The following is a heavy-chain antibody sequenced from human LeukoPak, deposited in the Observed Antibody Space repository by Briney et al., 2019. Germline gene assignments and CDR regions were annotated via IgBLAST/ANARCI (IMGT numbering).Heavy chain of an antibody. V-gene: IGHV3-30-3*01. D-gene: IGHD3-10*01. CDR2: ISYDGSNK. CDR3: ARDGTGGSGLDV. Sequence: GGSLRLSCAASGFTFSSYAMHRVRQAPGKGLEWVAVISYDGSNKYYADSVKGRFTISRDNSKNTLYLQMNSLRAEDTAVYYCARDGTGGSGLDVWGQGTTVTVSS. J-gene: IGHJ6*02. CDR1: GFTFSSYA.